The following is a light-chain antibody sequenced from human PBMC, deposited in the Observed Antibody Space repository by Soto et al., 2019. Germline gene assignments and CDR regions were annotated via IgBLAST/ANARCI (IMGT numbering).Light chain of an antibody. CDR3: QQYNNWPPYT. CDR1: QSISSN. V-gene: IGKV3-15*01. CDR2: DAS. J-gene: IGKJ2*01. Sequence: EIVMTQSPATLSVSPGERATLSCRASQSISSNLAWYQQKPGQPPRLLIYDASTRATGIPARFSVSGSGTEFTLTISSLQSEDFAVYYCQQYNNWPPYTFGQGTKLEIK.